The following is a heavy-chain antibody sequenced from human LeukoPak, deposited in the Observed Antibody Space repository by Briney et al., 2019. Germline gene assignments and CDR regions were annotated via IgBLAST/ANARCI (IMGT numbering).Heavy chain of an antibody. Sequence: GGSLRLSCAASGFTFSSYAMSWVRQAPGKGLEWVSAISGSGGSTYYADSVRGRFTISRDNSKNTLYLQMNSLRAEDTAVYYCARRNVVGATTFFDYWGQGTLVTVSS. J-gene: IGHJ4*02. CDR3: ARRNVVGATTFFDY. CDR1: GFTFSSYA. CDR2: ISGSGGST. D-gene: IGHD1-26*01. V-gene: IGHV3-23*01.